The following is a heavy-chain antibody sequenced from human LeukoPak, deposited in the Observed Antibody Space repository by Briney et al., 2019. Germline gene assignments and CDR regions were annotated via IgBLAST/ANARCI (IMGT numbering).Heavy chain of an antibody. D-gene: IGHD3-10*01. V-gene: IGHV4-34*01. CDR1: GGSISSYY. J-gene: IGHJ5*02. CDR3: ARGRYYYGSGSYYPTRNWFDP. Sequence: KTSETLSLTCSVSGGSISSYYWSWIRQPPGKGLEWIGEINHSGSTNYNPSLKSRVTISVDTSKNQFSLKLSSVTAADTAVYYCARGRYYYGSGSYYPTRNWFDPWGQGTLVTVSS. CDR2: INHSGST.